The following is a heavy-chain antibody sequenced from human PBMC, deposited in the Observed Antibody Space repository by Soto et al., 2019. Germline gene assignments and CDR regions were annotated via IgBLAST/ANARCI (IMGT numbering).Heavy chain of an antibody. V-gene: IGHV1-2*02. J-gene: IGHJ3*02. CDR3: ARDQNWEEHDAFDI. CDR2: INPNSGGT. CDR1: GYTFTGYY. D-gene: IGHD7-27*01. Sequence: SVKVSCKASGYTFTGYYIHWVRQAPGQGLEWMGWINPNSGGTNYAQKFQGRVTMTRDASISTAYMELSRLTSDDTAVYYCARDQNWEEHDAFDIWGQGKMVAV.